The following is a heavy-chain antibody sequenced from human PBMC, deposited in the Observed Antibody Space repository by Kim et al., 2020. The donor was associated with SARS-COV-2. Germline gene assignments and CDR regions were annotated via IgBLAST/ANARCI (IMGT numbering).Heavy chain of an antibody. D-gene: IGHD2-8*01. Sequence: GGSLRLSCAASGFTFSSYSMNWVRQAPGKGLEWVSSISSSSSYIYYADSVKGRFTISRDNAKNSLYLQMNSLRAEDTAVYYCASIVYAIPHYYYYYMDVWGKGTTVTVSS. J-gene: IGHJ6*03. CDR3: ASIVYAIPHYYYYYMDV. CDR2: ISSSSSYI. V-gene: IGHV3-21*01. CDR1: GFTFSSYS.